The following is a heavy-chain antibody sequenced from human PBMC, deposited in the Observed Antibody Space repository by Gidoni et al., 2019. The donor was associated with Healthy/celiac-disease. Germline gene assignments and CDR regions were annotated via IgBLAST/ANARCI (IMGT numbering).Heavy chain of an antibody. J-gene: IGHJ3*02. CDR1: GFTFSSYA. D-gene: IGHD3-22*01. CDR2: ISYDGSNK. Sequence: QVQLVESGGGVVQPGRSLRLSCAASGFTFSSYATPWVRQAPGKGLEWVAVISYDGSNKYYADSVKGRFTISRDNSKNTLYLQMNSLRAEDTAVYYCARKGPHYYDSSGQGAFDIWGQGTMVTVSS. CDR3: ARKGPHYYDSSGQGAFDI. V-gene: IGHV3-30-3*01.